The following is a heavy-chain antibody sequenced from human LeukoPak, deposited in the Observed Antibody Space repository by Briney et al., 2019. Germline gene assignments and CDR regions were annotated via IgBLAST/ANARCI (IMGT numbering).Heavy chain of an antibody. CDR1: GFTFSDYG. CDR3: ARDGSWGPLDY. D-gene: IGHD3-16*01. CDR2: IWYDASNK. J-gene: IGHJ4*02. Sequence: GRSLRLSCAASGFTFSDYGMHWVRQAPGKGLEWVAVIWYDASNKYYADSVKGRFTISRDNAKNSLYLRMNSLRAEDTAVYYCARDGSWGPLDYWGQGTLVTVSS. V-gene: IGHV3-33*01.